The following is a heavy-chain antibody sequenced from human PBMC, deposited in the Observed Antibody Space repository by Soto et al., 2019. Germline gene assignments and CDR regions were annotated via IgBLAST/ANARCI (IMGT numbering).Heavy chain of an antibody. D-gene: IGHD3-10*01. Sequence: ESGGGLVKPGGSLRLSCVVSGLTFRDAWVNWVRQAPGEGLEWVGRITGTTNGGTTDYAAPVKGRFTISRDDSKNTVYLQSNSLKVEDTAIYHCTTDLKWSGGDYWGQGTLVSVSS. CDR3: TTDLKWSGGDY. J-gene: IGHJ4*02. CDR2: ITGTTNGGTT. V-gene: IGHV3-15*07. CDR1: GLTFRDAW.